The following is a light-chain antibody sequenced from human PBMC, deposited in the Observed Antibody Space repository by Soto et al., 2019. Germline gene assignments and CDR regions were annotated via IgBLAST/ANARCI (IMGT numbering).Light chain of an antibody. J-gene: IGLJ1*01. CDR3: CSYAGSYKGYV. CDR2: DLS. CDR1: SSDVGGYNY. Sequence: QSALTQPRSVSGSPGQSVTISCTGTSSDVGGYNYVSWYQQHPGKAPKLMIYDLSKRPSGVPDRFSGSKSGNTASLTISGLQAEDEADYYCCSYAGSYKGYVFGTGTKLTVL. V-gene: IGLV2-11*01.